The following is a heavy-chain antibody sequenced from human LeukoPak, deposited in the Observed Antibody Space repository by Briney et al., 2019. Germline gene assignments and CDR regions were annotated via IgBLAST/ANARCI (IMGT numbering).Heavy chain of an antibody. CDR2: ISGSGGST. Sequence: GGSLRLSCAPSGFTFSTYAMSWARQAPGKGLEWASAISGSGGSTYYADSVKGRFTISRDNSKNTLYLQMNSLRAEDTAVYYCAKALYYDSSGYYGTSDYWGQGTLVTVSS. CDR1: GFTFSTYA. D-gene: IGHD3-22*01. CDR3: AKALYYDSSGYYGTSDY. V-gene: IGHV3-23*01. J-gene: IGHJ4*02.